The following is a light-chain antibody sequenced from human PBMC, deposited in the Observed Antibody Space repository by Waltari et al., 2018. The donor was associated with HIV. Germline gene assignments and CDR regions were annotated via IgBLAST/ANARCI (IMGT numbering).Light chain of an antibody. V-gene: IGLV2-14*03. CDR1: ASDIGRYNY. J-gene: IGLJ1*01. Sequence: QSALSQPASVSASPGQSVAISCSGSASDIGRYNYVSWYQQHPDKTPRLILFDVNNRPSGISDRLSGSKSGTTASLTISTVETDDEADYYSASYTFNSTGVFGSGTKLTVL. CDR3: ASYTFNSTGV. CDR2: DVN.